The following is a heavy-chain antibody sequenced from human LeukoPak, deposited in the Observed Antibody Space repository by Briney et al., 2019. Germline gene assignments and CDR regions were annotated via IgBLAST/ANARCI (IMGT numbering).Heavy chain of an antibody. CDR1: GFTVSSNY. D-gene: IGHD4-17*01. CDR3: ARGAYGDYVAFDI. V-gene: IGHV3-53*01. Sequence: GGSLRLSCAASGFTVSSNYMSWVRQAPGKGLEWVSVIYSGGSTYYADSVKGRFTISRDNSKDTLYLQMNSLRAEDTAVYYCARGAYGDYVAFDIWGQGTMVTVSS. J-gene: IGHJ3*02. CDR2: IYSGGST.